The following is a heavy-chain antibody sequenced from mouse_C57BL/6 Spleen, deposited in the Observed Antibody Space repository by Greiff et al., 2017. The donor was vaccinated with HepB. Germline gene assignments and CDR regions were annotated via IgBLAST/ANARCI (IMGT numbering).Heavy chain of an antibody. CDR2: ISYSGST. CDR3: ARDRTTYGYGYFDV. V-gene: IGHV3-1*01. Sequence: EVQRVESGPGMVKPSQSLSLTCTVTGYSITSGYDWHWIRHFPGNKLEWMGYISYSGSTNYNPSLKSRISITHDTSKNHFFLKLNSVTTEDTATYYCARDRTTYGYGYFDVWGTGTTVTVSS. D-gene: IGHD1-1*02. J-gene: IGHJ1*03. CDR1: GYSITSGYD.